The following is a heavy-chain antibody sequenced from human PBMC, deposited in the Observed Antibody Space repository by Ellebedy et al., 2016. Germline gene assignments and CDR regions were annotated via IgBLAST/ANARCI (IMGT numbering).Heavy chain of an antibody. J-gene: IGHJ4*02. CDR2: ISPSSTYI. Sequence: GESLKISXVASGFTFSTYSVNWVRQAPGRGLEWVSSISPSSTYIYYADSVKGRFTISRDNAKNSLYLQMNSLRAEDTAIYYCARGGTATSGYDCWGQGTLVTVSS. V-gene: IGHV3-21*01. CDR1: GFTFSTYS. D-gene: IGHD5-12*01. CDR3: ARGGTATSGYDC.